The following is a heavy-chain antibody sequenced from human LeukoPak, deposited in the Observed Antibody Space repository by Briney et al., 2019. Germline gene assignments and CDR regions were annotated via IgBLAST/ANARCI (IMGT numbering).Heavy chain of an antibody. CDR2: INHSGST. CDR3: ARMHIVVVTAIPGSFDY. D-gene: IGHD2-21*02. CDR1: GGSFSGYY. J-gene: IGHJ4*02. Sequence: SETLSLTCAVYGGSFSGYYWSWIRQPPGKGLEWIGEINHSGSTNYNPSLKSRVTISVDTSKNQLSLQLSSVTAADTAVYYCARMHIVVVTAIPGSFDYWGQGTLVTVSS. V-gene: IGHV4-34*01.